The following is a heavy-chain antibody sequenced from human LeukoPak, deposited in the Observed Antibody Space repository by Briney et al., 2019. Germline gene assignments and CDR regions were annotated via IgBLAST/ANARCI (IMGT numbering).Heavy chain of an antibody. CDR3: AGITMVRGVIN. J-gene: IGHJ4*02. V-gene: IGHV3-74*01. Sequence: GGSLRLSCVASGFTFSSYWMHWVRQAPGKGLVWVSRIKSDGSSTSYADSVKGRFTISRDNSKNTLYLQMNSLRAEDTAVYYCAGITMVRGVINWGQGTLVTVSS. CDR1: GFTFSSYW. CDR2: IKSDGSST. D-gene: IGHD3-10*01.